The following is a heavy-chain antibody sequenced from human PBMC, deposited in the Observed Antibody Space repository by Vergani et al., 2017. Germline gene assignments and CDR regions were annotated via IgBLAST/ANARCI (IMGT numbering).Heavy chain of an antibody. V-gene: IGHV4-34*01. CDR2: INHSGST. CDR1: GGSFSGYY. J-gene: IGHJ6*03. CDR3: ARGCEAERRVTYYDFWSGYPSKYYYYMDV. Sequence: QVQLQQWGAGLLKPSETLSLTCAVYGGSFSGYYWSWIRQPPGKGLEWIGEINHSGSTNYNPSLKSRVTISVDTAKNQFSLKRSSVTAADTAVYYCARGCEAERRVTYYDFWSGYPSKYYYYMDVWGKGTTVTVSS. D-gene: IGHD3-3*01.